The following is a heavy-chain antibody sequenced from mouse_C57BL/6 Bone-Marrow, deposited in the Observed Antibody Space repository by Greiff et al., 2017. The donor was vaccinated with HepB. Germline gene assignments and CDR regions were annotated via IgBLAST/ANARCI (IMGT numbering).Heavy chain of an antibody. CDR2: INPGSGGT. Sequence: VQLQQSGAELVRPGTSVKVSCKASGYAFTNYLIEWVKQRPGQGLEWIGVINPGSGGTNYNEKFKGKATLTADKSSSTAYMQLSSLTSEDSAVYFGAREGIYYDYDENWFAYWGQGTLVTVSA. J-gene: IGHJ3*01. CDR1: GYAFTNYL. D-gene: IGHD2-4*01. CDR3: AREGIYYDYDENWFAY. V-gene: IGHV1-54*01.